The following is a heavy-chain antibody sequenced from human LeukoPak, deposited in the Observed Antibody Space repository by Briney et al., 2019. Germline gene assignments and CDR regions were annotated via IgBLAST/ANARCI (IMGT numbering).Heavy chain of an antibody. J-gene: IGHJ4*02. Sequence: GGSPRLSCAASAFTFGNYAMNWVRQAPGKGLEWVSGLSGSGASTYYADSVKGRFTISRDNSKNTLYLQMNSLRAEDTAVYYCAKDDHGGSGWRDYFDYWGQGTLVTVSS. CDR1: AFTFGNYA. D-gene: IGHD6-19*01. CDR3: AKDDHGGSGWRDYFDY. V-gene: IGHV3-23*01. CDR2: LSGSGAST.